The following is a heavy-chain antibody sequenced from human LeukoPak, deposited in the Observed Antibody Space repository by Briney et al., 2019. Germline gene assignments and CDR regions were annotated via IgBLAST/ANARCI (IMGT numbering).Heavy chain of an antibody. CDR3: ARAPGSGYYNWFDP. V-gene: IGHV4-59*01. CDR2: IYYSGST. J-gene: IGHJ5*02. CDR1: GGSISSYY. D-gene: IGHD5-12*01. Sequence: SETLSLTCTVSGGSISSYYWSWLRQPPGKGLEWIGYIYYSGSTKYNPSLKSRVTISVDTSKNQFSLKLSSVTAADTAMYYCARAPGSGYYNWFDPWGQGTLVTVSS.